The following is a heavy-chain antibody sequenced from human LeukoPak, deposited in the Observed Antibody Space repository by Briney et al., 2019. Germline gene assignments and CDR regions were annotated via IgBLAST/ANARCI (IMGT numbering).Heavy chain of an antibody. CDR1: GFTFSNYA. V-gene: IGHV3-23*01. J-gene: IGHJ5*02. Sequence: GGSLRLSCAASGFTFSNYAMSWVRQAPGKGLEWVSVISGNGGRTYYADSVKGRFTISRDNSKNTLYLQMNSLRAEDTAVYYCAKVRDMDTVLGRFDKWGQGTLVTVSS. CDR3: AKVRDMDTVLGRFDK. CDR2: ISGNGGRT. D-gene: IGHD5-18*01.